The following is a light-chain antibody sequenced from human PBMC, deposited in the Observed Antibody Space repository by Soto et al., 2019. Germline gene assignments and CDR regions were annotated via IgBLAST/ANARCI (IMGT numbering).Light chain of an antibody. CDR1: QGISSY. V-gene: IGKV1-8*01. CDR3: QQYYSYLMYT. Sequence: AIRMTQSPSSLSASTGDRVTITCRASQGISSYLAWYQQKPGKAPKLLIYAACTLQSGVPSRFSGSGSGTDFTLTVSCLQSEDFAPYHCQQYYSYLMYTFGQGTKLEIK. CDR2: AAC. J-gene: IGKJ2*01.